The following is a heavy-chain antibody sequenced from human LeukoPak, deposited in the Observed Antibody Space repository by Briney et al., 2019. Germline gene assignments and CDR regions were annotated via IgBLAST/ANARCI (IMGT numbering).Heavy chain of an antibody. CDR3: AKDGYSSGWYGDYYYYMDV. D-gene: IGHD6-19*01. CDR1: GFTFSSYG. CDR2: ISGSGGST. Sequence: PGGSLRLSCAASGFTFSSYGMSWVRQAPGKGLEWVSAISGSGGSTYYADSVKGRFTISRDNSKNTLYLQMNSLRAEDTAVYYCAKDGYSSGWYGDYYYYMDVWGKGTTVTISS. V-gene: IGHV3-23*01. J-gene: IGHJ6*03.